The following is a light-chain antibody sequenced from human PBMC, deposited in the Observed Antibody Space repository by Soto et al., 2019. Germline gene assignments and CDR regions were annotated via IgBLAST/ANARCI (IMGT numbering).Light chain of an antibody. V-gene: IGKV1-5*03. CDR2: QTS. CDR3: QQYNSYWT. J-gene: IGKJ1*01. CDR1: QTILNS. Sequence: GDTVTITCRASQTILNSLAWYQHKPGKAPKLLIYQTSTLESGVPSRFSGSGSGTEFTLNISSLQPDDSATYYCQQYNSYWTFGQGTKVEIK.